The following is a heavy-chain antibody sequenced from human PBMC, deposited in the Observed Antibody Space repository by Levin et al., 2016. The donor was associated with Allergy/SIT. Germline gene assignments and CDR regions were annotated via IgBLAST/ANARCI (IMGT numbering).Heavy chain of an antibody. CDR3: ARDYYGDYYFDY. V-gene: IGHV3-21*01. D-gene: IGHD4-17*01. Sequence: VRQAPGKGLEWVSSISSSGSYIYYADSVEGRFTISKDNAKNSLYLQMNSLRAEDTAVYYCARDYYGDYYFDYWGQGTLVTVSS. CDR2: ISSSGSYI. J-gene: IGHJ4*02.